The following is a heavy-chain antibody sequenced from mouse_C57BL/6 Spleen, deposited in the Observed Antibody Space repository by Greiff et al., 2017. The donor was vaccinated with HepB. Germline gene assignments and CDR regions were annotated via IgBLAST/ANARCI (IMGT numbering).Heavy chain of an antibody. D-gene: IGHD2-4*01. CDR2: IYPRDGST. V-gene: IGHV1-78*01. J-gene: IGHJ1*03. CDR1: GYTFTDHP. Sequence: VQLQQSDAELVKPGASVKISCKVSGYTFTDHPIHWMKQRPEQGLEWIGYIYPRDGSTKYNEKFKGKATLTADKSSSTAYMQLNSLTSEDSAVYFCASPYYDYDGYWYFDVWGTGTTVTVSS. CDR3: ASPYYDYDGYWYFDV.